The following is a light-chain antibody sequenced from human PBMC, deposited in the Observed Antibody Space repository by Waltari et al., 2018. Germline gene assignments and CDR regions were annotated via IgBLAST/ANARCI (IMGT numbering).Light chain of an antibody. V-gene: IGKV3-15*01. CDR1: QSITDN. CDR2: GAY. J-gene: IGKJ4*01. CDR3: QQYNKWPPLT. Sequence: EIVLTQSPATLSVSPGERVTLPCRASQSITDNLAWYQQKPGQAPRLLIYGAYTRATGIPDRFRGSGSGTEFTLTISSLQSEDSAVYYCQQYNKWPPLTFGGGTKVEI.